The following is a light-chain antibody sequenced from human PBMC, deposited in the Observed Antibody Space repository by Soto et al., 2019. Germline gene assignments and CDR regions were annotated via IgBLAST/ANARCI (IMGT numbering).Light chain of an antibody. CDR1: QSVSSY. V-gene: IGKV1-39*01. Sequence: DIPMTQSPSSLSASVGDRVTITCRASQSVSSYLNWYQQKPGKAPKLLIYAASSLQSGVPSRFRGSGSGTDFTRTISSLQPEEFATYYCQRSYSTPWTFGQGTKLEIK. CDR3: QRSYSTPWT. J-gene: IGKJ2*01. CDR2: AAS.